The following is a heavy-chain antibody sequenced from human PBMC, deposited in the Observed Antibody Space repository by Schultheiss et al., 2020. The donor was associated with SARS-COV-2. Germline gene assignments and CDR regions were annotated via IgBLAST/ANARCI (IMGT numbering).Heavy chain of an antibody. CDR1: GFTFSDSA. D-gene: IGHD6-13*01. V-gene: IGHV3-73*01. CDR3: TREGSSWLNYYYYGMDV. Sequence: GGSLRLSCAASGFTFSDSAMHWVRQAYGKGLEWVGRIRSRANSYATTYAASVKGRFTISRDDSKNTAYLQMNSLKTEDTAVYYCTREGSSWLNYYYYGMDVWGQGTTVTVSS. CDR2: IRSRANSYAT. J-gene: IGHJ6*02.